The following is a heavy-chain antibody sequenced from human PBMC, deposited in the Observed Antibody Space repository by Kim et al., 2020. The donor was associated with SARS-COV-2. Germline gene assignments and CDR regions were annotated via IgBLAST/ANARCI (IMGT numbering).Heavy chain of an antibody. V-gene: IGHV1-2*04. CDR2: INPNSGGT. CDR1: GYTFTGYY. CDR3: ARAAVAGHGYYYYYGMDV. J-gene: IGHJ6*02. D-gene: IGHD6-19*01. Sequence: ASVKVSCKASGYTFTGYYMHWVRQAPGQGLEWMGWINPNSGGTNYAQKFQGWVTMTRDTSISTAYMELSRLRSDDTAVYYCARAAVAGHGYYYYYGMDVWGQGTTVTVSS.